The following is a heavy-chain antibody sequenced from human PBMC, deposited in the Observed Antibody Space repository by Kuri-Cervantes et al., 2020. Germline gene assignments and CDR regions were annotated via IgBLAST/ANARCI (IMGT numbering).Heavy chain of an antibody. D-gene: IGHD4-11*01. Sequence: GGSPQISCAAYGFAFSDYYMAWIRQAPGKGLDWVSSVGGTGTNTFYAESVKGRFTISRDNAKNSLYLQMNSLRAEDTAVYYCARRGTVTTFPGDYWGQGTLVTVSS. CDR3: ARRGTVTTFPGDY. CDR1: GFAFSDYY. CDR2: VGGTGTNT. J-gene: IGHJ4*02. V-gene: IGHV3-11*04.